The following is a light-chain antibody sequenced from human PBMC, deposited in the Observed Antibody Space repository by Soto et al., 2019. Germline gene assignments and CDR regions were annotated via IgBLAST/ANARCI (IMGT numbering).Light chain of an antibody. V-gene: IGLV3-1*01. Sequence: SSELTQPPSVSVSPGQTASITCSGDKSGDKYACWYQQKPGQSPVLVIYQDSKRPSGIPERFSGSNSGNTATLTVSGTQAMDEADYYCQAWDSSTFYVFGTGTKLTVL. J-gene: IGLJ1*01. CDR1: KSGDKY. CDR2: QDS. CDR3: QAWDSSTFYV.